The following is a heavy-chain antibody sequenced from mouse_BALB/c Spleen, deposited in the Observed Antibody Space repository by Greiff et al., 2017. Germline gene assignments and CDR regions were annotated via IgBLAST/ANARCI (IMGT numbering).Heavy chain of an antibody. D-gene: IGHD2-4*01. CDR1: GFSLTGYG. CDR2: IWGDGST. J-gene: IGHJ3*01. Sequence: QVQLQQSGPGLVAPSQSLSITCTVSGFSLTGYGVNWVRQPPGKGLEWLGMIWGDGSTDYNTALKSRLSISKDNSKSQVFLKMNSLQTDDTARYYGARDRAVSTTEWFAYWGQGTLVTVSA. CDR3: ARDRAVSTTEWFAY. V-gene: IGHV2-6-7*01.